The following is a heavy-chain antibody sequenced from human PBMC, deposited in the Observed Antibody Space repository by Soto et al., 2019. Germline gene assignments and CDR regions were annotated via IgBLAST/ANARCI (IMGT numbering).Heavy chain of an antibody. CDR3: VRDGTKTLRDWFAP. D-gene: IGHD1-1*01. Sequence: SETLSLTCTVSGASISGFYWSWIRKSAGKGLEWIGRIYATGTTDYNPSLKSRVMMSVDTSKKQFSLKLRSVTAADTAVYYCVRDGTKTLRDWFAPWGQGISVSVSS. V-gene: IGHV4-4*07. J-gene: IGHJ5*02. CDR2: IYATGTT. CDR1: GASISGFY.